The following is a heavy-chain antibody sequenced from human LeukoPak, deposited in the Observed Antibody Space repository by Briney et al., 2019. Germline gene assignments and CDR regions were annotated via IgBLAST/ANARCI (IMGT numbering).Heavy chain of an antibody. V-gene: IGHV3-33*01. J-gene: IGHJ5*02. D-gene: IGHD4-17*01. CDR2: IWYDGTNK. CDR3: ARATVTRWFDP. Sequence: QPGGSLRLSCAASGLAFSSFGMHWVRQAPGKGLEWVAVIWYDGTNKYYADSVKGRFTISRDNSKNTLYLQMNSLRAEDTAVYYCARATVTRWFDPWGQGTLVTVSS. CDR1: GLAFSSFG.